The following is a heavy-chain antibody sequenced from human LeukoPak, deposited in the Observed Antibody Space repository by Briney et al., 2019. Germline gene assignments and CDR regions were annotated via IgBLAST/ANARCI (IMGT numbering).Heavy chain of an antibody. CDR1: GFSFGDFP. Sequence: PGGSLRLSCAGSGFSFGDFPMTWVRQAPGKGLEWVGYIRAKAYGGTTEYAASVKGRLTISRDDSKRIAYLQMNSLQTEDTGIYYNTRGSGRFEFWGQGALVTVSS. V-gene: IGHV3-49*04. D-gene: IGHD2-15*01. J-gene: IGHJ4*02. CDR2: IRAKAYGGTT. CDR3: TRGSGRFEF.